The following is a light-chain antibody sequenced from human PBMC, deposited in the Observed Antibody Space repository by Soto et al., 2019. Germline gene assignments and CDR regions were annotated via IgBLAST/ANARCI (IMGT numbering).Light chain of an antibody. CDR2: DAS. CDR3: QQRSNWPRT. V-gene: IGKV3-11*01. CDR1: QSINSY. Sequence: EIVLTQSPATLSLSPGERATQSCRASQSINSYLAWYQQKPGQAPRLLIYDASNRATGISARFSGSGSGTDFTLTISSLEPEDFAVYYCQQRSNWPRTFGQGTKVDIK. J-gene: IGKJ1*01.